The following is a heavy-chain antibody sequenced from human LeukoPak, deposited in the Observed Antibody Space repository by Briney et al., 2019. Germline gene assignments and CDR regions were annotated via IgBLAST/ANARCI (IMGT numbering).Heavy chain of an antibody. CDR3: ARAEFEGATKGGYYFDY. D-gene: IGHD1-26*01. Sequence: PGGSLRLSCAASGFTFSSYWMHWVRQAPGNGLVWVSRINSDGSSTSYADSVKGRFTISRDNAKNTLYLQMNSLRAEDTAVYYCARAEFEGATKGGYYFDYWGQGTLVTVSS. V-gene: IGHV3-74*01. J-gene: IGHJ4*02. CDR2: INSDGSST. CDR1: GFTFSSYW.